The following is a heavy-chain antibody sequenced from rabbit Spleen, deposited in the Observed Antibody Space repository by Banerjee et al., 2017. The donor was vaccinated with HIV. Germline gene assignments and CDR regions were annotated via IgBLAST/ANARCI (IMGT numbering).Heavy chain of an antibody. CDR1: GFTLSSYY. CDR3: ARDGAGGSYFAL. J-gene: IGHJ4*01. D-gene: IGHD8-1*01. Sequence: QLKESGGGLVQPGGSLKLSCKASGFTLSSYYMNWVRQAPGKGLEWIGYIDPVFGITYYASWVNGRFSISRENAQNTVFLQMTSLTAADTATYFCARDGAGGSYFALWGPRTLVTVS. V-gene: IGHV1S7*01. CDR2: IDPVFGIT.